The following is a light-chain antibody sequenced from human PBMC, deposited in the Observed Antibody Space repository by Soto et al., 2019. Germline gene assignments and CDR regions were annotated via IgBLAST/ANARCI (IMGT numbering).Light chain of an antibody. CDR2: DAS. V-gene: IGKV3-20*01. CDR1: QSVANNY. Sequence: EIVLTQSPGTLSLSPGERATLSCRASQSVANNYLAWYQQKPGQAPRFLMYDASSRATGIPDRFSGSGSGTDFTLTISRLEPEDFAVYYCEQYGSTPLTFGGGTKVDI. CDR3: EQYGSTPLT. J-gene: IGKJ4*01.